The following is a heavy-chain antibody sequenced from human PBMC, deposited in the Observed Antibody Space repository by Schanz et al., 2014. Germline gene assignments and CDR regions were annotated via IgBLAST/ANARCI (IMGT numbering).Heavy chain of an antibody. D-gene: IGHD6-19*01. J-gene: IGHJ4*02. CDR2: INLGGGST. CDR3: ARGGYSSGWYNQDIARFDY. CDR1: GYTFSSYG. Sequence: QVQLVQSGDEVKKPGASVKVSCKASGYTFSSYGIRWVRQAPGQGLEWMGIINLGGGSTNNAQKFQGRDTMATDTSTSTAYMELRSLRSDGTAVYYCARGGYSSGWYNQDIARFDYWGQGTLVTVSS. V-gene: IGHV1-18*01.